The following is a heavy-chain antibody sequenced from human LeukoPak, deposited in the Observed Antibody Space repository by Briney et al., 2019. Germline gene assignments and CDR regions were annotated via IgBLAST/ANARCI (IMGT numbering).Heavy chain of an antibody. CDR3: AKVGTYCGGDCPYYFDY. V-gene: IGHV3-23*01. CDR1: GFTFSSYA. CDR2: ISGSGGST. J-gene: IGHJ4*02. Sequence: GGSLRLSCAASGFTFSSYAMSWVRQAPGKGLEWVSAISGSGGSTYYADSVKGRFTISRDNSKDTLYLQMNSLRAEDTAVYYCAKVGTYCGGDCPYYFDYWGQGTLVTVSS. D-gene: IGHD2-21*02.